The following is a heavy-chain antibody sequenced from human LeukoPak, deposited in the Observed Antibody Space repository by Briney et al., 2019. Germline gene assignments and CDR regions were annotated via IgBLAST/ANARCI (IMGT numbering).Heavy chain of an antibody. V-gene: IGHV4-30-4*01. CDR3: ARSSLTGWFDP. CDR1: GGSISSGDYY. CDR2: IYYSGST. D-gene: IGHD2-8*02. J-gene: IGHJ5*02. Sequence: PSQTLSNTCTDPGGSISSGDYYWSWIRQPPGKGLEWIGYIYYSGSTYYNPSLKSRVTISVDPSKNQFSLKLSSVTAADTAVYYCARSSLTGWFDPWGQGTLVTVSS.